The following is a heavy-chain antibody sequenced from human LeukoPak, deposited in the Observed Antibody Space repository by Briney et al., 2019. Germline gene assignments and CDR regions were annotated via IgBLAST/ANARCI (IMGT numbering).Heavy chain of an antibody. CDR2: IKQDGSEQ. V-gene: IGHV3-7*03. CDR3: ATSYYDSSGYLDWYFDL. Sequence: GGSLRLSCAASGFSFSSRWMTWVRQAPGKGLEWVGNIKQDGSEQHYVDSVRGRFTLSRDSSKNTLYLQMNNLSAEDTAVYYCATSYYDSSGYLDWYFDLWGRGTLVTVSS. CDR1: GFSFSSRW. D-gene: IGHD3-22*01. J-gene: IGHJ2*01.